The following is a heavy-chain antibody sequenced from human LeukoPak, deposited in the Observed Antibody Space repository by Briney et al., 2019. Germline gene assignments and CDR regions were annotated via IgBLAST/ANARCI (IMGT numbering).Heavy chain of an antibody. CDR1: GFTFSSYA. J-gene: IGHJ4*02. D-gene: IGHD3-10*01. V-gene: IGHV3-30-3*01. CDR3: ASPPGDDYYGSGSYYPVDY. CDR2: ISYDGSNK. Sequence: PGRSLRLSCAASGFTFSSYAMHWVRQAPGKGLEWVAVISYDGSNKYYADSVKGRFTISRDNSKNTLYLQMNSLRAEDTAVYYCASPPGDDYYGSGSYYPVDYWGQGTLVTVSS.